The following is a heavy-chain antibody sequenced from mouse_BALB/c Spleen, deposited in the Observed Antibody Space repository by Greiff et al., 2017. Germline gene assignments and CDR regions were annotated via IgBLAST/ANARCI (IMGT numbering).Heavy chain of an antibody. Sequence: EVKLVESGGGLVKPGGSLKLSCAASGFTFSSYAVSWVRQTPEKRLEWVASISSGGSTYYPDSVKGRFTISRDNARNILYLQMSSLRSEDTAMYYCARGYGYPYYYAMDYWGQGTSVTVSS. V-gene: IGHV5-6-5*01. CDR3: ARGYGYPYYYAMDY. CDR2: ISSGGST. CDR1: GFTFSSYA. D-gene: IGHD2-2*01. J-gene: IGHJ4*01.